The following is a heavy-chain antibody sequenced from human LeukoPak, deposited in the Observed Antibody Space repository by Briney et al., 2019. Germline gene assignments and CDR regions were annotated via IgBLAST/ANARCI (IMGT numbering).Heavy chain of an antibody. J-gene: IGHJ4*02. Sequence: GGSLRLSCTGSGFTFGAYVMSWVREALGKGLGWVSFIRARYYGGTTEYAASVKDRLIISRYDSISIDYLQMNRLKDSETTVYYCTSGRYYSDYTWIYFDHGGQGTLVTVSS. CDR2: IRARYYGGTT. CDR1: GFTFGAYV. V-gene: IGHV3-49*04. CDR3: TSGRYYSDYTWIYFDH. D-gene: IGHD4-17*01.